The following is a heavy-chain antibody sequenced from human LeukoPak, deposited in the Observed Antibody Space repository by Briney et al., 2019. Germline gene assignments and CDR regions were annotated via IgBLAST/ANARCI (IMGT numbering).Heavy chain of an antibody. CDR1: GLTFSSHW. J-gene: IGHJ4*02. CDR3: VSFYETY. CDR2: INSDGSWT. V-gene: IGHV3-74*01. Sequence: GGSLRLSCAASGLTFSSHWMHWVRQVPGKGLVWVSHINSDGSWTSYADSVKGRFTISKDNAKNTVYLQMNSLRAEDTAVYYCVSFYETYWGRGTLVTVSS. D-gene: IGHD2/OR15-2a*01.